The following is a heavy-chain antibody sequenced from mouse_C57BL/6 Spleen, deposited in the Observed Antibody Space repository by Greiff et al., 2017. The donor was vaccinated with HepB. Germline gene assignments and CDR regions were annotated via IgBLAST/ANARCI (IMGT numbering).Heavy chain of an antibody. V-gene: IGHV1-82*01. Sequence: QVQLQQSGPELVKPGASVKISCKASGYAFSSSWMNWVKQRPGKGLEWIGRIYPGDGDTNYNGKFKGKATLTADKSSSTAYMQLSSLTSEDSAVYFCARSGTLVWYFDVWGTGTTVTVSS. CDR1: GYAFSSSW. D-gene: IGHD1-1*02. CDR2: IYPGDGDT. CDR3: ARSGTLVWYFDV. J-gene: IGHJ1*03.